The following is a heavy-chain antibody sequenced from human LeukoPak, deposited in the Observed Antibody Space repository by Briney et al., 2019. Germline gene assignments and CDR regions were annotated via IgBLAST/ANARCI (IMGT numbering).Heavy chain of an antibody. CDR3: AKWGDYDILTGYYDSDY. J-gene: IGHJ4*02. Sequence: GASLRLSCAASGFTFSNYAVSWVRQAPGKGLEWVSAVSGRDDSTYYADSVKGRFTISRDTSKNTLYLQMNSLRAEDTAVYYCAKWGDYDILTGYYDSDYWGQGTLVTVSS. CDR1: GFTFSNYA. CDR2: VSGRDDST. D-gene: IGHD3-9*01. V-gene: IGHV3-23*01.